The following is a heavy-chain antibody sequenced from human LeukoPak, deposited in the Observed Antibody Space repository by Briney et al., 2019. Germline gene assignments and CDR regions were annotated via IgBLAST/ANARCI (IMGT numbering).Heavy chain of an antibody. J-gene: IGHJ2*01. CDR3: GTLKYGSSCFDI. CDR1: GGSISNYY. CDR2: IYYGGST. Sequence: PSETLSLTCAVSGGSISNYYWSWIRQPPGKGLEWIGCIYYGGSTNNNPSLAIGFTIPVETSRNQFSLKMTSVTAADPAVYYCGTLKYGSSCFDIWGGGNLVTVSS. D-gene: IGHD2-2*01. V-gene: IGHV4-59*08.